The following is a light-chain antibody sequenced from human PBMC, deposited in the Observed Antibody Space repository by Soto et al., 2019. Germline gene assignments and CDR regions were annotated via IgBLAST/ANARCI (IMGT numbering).Light chain of an antibody. Sequence: EIVLTQSPATLSLSPGERATLSCRASQILSGTLAWFQQKPGQPPRLLIYGASNRATGIPARFTASGSGTDFTLTISSLEPEDFAVYYCQQRTLWPRTFGQGTKVDIK. V-gene: IGKV3-11*01. CDR3: QQRTLWPRT. CDR2: GAS. CDR1: QILSGT. J-gene: IGKJ1*01.